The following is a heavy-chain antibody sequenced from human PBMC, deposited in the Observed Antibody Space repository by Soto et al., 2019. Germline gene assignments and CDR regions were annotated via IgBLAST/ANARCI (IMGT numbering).Heavy chain of an antibody. V-gene: IGHV1-69*06. Sequence: PVKVSCQASGGTFSSYAISWVRQAPGQGLEWMGGIIPIFGTANYAQKFQGRVTITADKSTSTAYMELSSLRSEDTAVYYCARDNSQNYGTPGDRWWFLPSGKATSVTV. CDR1: GGTFSSYA. CDR2: IIPIFGTA. D-gene: IGHD4-17*01. J-gene: IGHJ5*02. CDR3: ARDNSQNYGTPGDRWWFLP.